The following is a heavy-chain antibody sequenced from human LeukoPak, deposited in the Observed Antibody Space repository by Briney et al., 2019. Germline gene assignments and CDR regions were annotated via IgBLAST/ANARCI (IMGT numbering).Heavy chain of an antibody. V-gene: IGHV1-8*01. Sequence: ASVKVSCKASGYTFTSYDVNWVQQATGQGLEWMGWMNPNSGNTGYAQKFQGRVTISRNTSITTAYMELSGLTSEDTAVYYCASYSGYAQWGQGTLVTVSS. CDR2: MNPNSGNT. CDR1: GYTFTSYD. CDR3: ASYSGYAQ. D-gene: IGHD5-12*01. J-gene: IGHJ4*02.